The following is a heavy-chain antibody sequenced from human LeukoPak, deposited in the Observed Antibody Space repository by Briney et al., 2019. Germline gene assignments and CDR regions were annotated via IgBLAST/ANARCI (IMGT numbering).Heavy chain of an antibody. V-gene: IGHV1-69*04. CDR1: GGTFSSYA. CDR2: IIPILGIA. CDR3: ARVAGTGPFDY. Sequence: ASVKVSCKASGGTFSSYAISWVRQAPGQGLEWMGRIIPILGIANYAQKFQGRVTITADKSTSTAYMELSSLRSEDTAVYYRARVAGTGPFDYWGQGTLVTVSS. D-gene: IGHD1-1*01. J-gene: IGHJ4*02.